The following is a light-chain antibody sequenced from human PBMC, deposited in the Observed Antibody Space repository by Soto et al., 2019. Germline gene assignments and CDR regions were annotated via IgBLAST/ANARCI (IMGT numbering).Light chain of an antibody. CDR2: ANK. V-gene: IGLV1-40*01. J-gene: IGLJ1*01. CDR1: SSNIGAPYD. Sequence: QSVLTQPPSVSGAPGQRVTISCTGSSSNIGAPYDVHWYQQLPGTAPKLLIYANKNRPSGVPDRFSGSKSGTSASLAITGLQAEDEADYYCCSYAGSRTYVFGPGTKVTVL. CDR3: CSYAGSRTYV.